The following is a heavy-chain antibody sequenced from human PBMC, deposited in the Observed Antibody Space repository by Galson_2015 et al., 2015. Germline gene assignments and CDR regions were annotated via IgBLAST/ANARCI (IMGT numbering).Heavy chain of an antibody. CDR2: ISYRGSS. CDR1: GGSVSPQNHY. Sequence: TLSLTCTVSGGSVSPQNHYWNWIRQHPEKGLESIGYISYRGSSSYNPSLKNRVSMSLDTSKNQLSLNLNSVTAADTAVYYCARADDFCIGDCYSGIDAFDIWGQGTLVTVSA. V-gene: IGHV4-31*03. D-gene: IGHD3-3*01. J-gene: IGHJ3*02. CDR3: ARADDFCIGDCYSGIDAFDI.